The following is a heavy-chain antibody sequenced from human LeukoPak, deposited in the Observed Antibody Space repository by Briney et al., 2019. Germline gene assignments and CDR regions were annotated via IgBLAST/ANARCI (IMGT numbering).Heavy chain of an antibody. V-gene: IGHV4-34*01. D-gene: IGHD2-8*02. CDR3: ARTLSGAYFDY. Sequence: SETLSLTCAVYGGSFSGYYWSWIRQPPGKGLEWIGEINHSGSTNYNPSLKSRVTISVDTSKNQFSLKLSSVTAADTAVYYCARTLSGAYFDYWGQGTLVTVSS. CDR1: GGSFSGYY. J-gene: IGHJ4*02. CDR2: INHSGST.